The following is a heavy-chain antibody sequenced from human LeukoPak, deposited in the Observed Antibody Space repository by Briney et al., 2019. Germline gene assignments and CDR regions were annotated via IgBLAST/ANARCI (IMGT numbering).Heavy chain of an antibody. D-gene: IGHD3-10*01. CDR1: GFTSSSYA. V-gene: IGHV3-23*01. CDR3: AKENVWFGESPYFDY. Sequence: GGSLRLSCAASGFTSSSYAMSWVRQAPGKGLEWVSAISGSGGSTYYADSVKGRFTISRDNSKNTLYLQMNSLRAEDTAVYYCAKENVWFGESPYFDYWGQGTLVTVSS. CDR2: ISGSGGST. J-gene: IGHJ4*02.